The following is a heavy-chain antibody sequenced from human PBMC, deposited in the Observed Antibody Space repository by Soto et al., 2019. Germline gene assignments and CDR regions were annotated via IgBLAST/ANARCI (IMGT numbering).Heavy chain of an antibody. CDR1: GYIFSSFA. CDR2: INPGNGNT. D-gene: IGHD2-21*02. V-gene: IGHV1-3*01. CDR3: ARDRGNCGGDCHYYGLDV. Sequence: VQLAQSGPEVKKPGASVKVSCKASGYIFSSFAMHWVRQAPGQSLEWMGWINPGNGNTKYSQKFQGRVAITRDTAADIVYMELSSLRSEDTAVYYCARDRGNCGGDCHYYGLDVWGQGTTVTVSS. J-gene: IGHJ6*02.